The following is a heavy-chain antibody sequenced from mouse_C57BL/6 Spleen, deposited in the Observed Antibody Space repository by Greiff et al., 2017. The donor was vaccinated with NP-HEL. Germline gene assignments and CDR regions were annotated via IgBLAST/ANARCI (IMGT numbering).Heavy chain of an antibody. Sequence: QVQLQQPGAELVMPGASVKLSCKASGYTFTSYWMHWVKQRPGQGLEWIGEIDPSDSYTNYNQKFKGKSTLTVDKSSSTAYMQRSSLTSEDSAVYYCARLYYGRFDYWGQGTTLTVSS. D-gene: IGHD1-1*01. CDR2: IDPSDSYT. CDR3: ARLYYGRFDY. CDR1: GYTFTSYW. V-gene: IGHV1-69*01. J-gene: IGHJ2*01.